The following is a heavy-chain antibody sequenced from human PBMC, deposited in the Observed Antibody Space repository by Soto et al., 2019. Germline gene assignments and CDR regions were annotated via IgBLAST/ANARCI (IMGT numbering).Heavy chain of an antibody. CDR2: ISNDGNDK. V-gene: IGHV3-30*18. D-gene: IGHD2-15*01. J-gene: IGHJ4*02. CDR3: AKGCGTPYCLFMVR. Sequence: QVQLEESGGGVVQPGGSLRLSCTASGFTFNTDAMHWVRLAPGKGLEWVAIISNDGNDKHYIDSVRGRFTVSRDNSKNTLYLEMNGLRPEDTAVYFCAKGCGTPYCLFMVRWGQGTLVTVSS. CDR1: GFTFNTDA.